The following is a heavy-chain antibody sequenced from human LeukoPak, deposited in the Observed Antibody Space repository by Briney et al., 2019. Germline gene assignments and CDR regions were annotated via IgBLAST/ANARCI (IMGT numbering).Heavy chain of an antibody. CDR2: IYSGGST. J-gene: IGHJ4*02. CDR1: SFTVSSSY. V-gene: IGHV3-66*04. Sequence: GGSLRLSCAASSFTVSSSYMTWVPQAPGKGLEWVSIIYSGGSTYYADSVKGRFTISRDISKNTLYLQMNSLRAEDTAVYYCARLPSGDYWGQGTLVTVSS. CDR3: ARLPSGDY. D-gene: IGHD3-10*01.